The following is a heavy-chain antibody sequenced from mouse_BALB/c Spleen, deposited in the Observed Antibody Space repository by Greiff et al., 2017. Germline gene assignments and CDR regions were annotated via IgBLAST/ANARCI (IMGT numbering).Heavy chain of an antibody. CDR2: IDPANGNT. CDR1: GFNIKDTY. Sequence: VQLQQSGAELVKPGASVKLSCTASGFNIKDTYMHWVKQRPEQGLEWIGRIDPANGNTKYDPKFQGKATIAADTSSNTAYLQLSSLTSEDTAVYYSDREDDYAMDYWGQGTSVTVSA. J-gene: IGHJ4*01. V-gene: IGHV14-3*02. CDR3: DREDDYAMDY.